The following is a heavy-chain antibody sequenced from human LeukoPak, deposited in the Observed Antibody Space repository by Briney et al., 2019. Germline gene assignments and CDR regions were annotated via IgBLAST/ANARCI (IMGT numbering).Heavy chain of an antibody. CDR2: INPNSGGT. Sequence: ASVKVSCKASGYTFTCYYMHWVRQAPGQGLEWMGWINPNSGGTNYAQKFQGRVTMTRDTSISTAYMELSRLRSDDTAVYYCARGVGEQLVSPDYYYYYMDVWGKGTTVTVSS. J-gene: IGHJ6*03. V-gene: IGHV1-2*02. CDR3: ARGVGEQLVSPDYYYYYMDV. D-gene: IGHD6-6*01. CDR1: GYTFTCYY.